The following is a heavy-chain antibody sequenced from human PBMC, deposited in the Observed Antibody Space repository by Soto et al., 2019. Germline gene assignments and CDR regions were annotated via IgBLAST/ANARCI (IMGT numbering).Heavy chain of an antibody. V-gene: IGHV3-33*08. D-gene: IGHD2-21*02. CDR1: GFTFTNYG. CDR3: ARDFGRSYCGGDCPPDY. J-gene: IGHJ4*02. Sequence: VQLVESGGGLVKPGGSLRLSCEASGFTFTNYGLHWVRQAPGKGLEWVALIWYDGSNEYYADSVKGRFTISRDNSKSMLYLHMNSLRVEDTDVYYCARDFGRSYCGGDCPPDYCGQGTLVTVSS. CDR2: IWYDGSNE.